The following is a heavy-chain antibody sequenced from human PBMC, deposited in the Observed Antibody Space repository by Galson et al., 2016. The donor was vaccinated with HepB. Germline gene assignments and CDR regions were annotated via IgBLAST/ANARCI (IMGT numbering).Heavy chain of an antibody. CDR1: GYIFDASG. CDR3: ARDRYFGSGTRFDH. J-gene: IGHJ4*02. Sequence: SVKVSCKASGYIFDASGISWVRQAPGQGLDWLGWISGHNGDTKYAQKFQGRVTMTTDSSTGTAYMHLRSLRTDDTDVYYCARDRYFGSGTRFDHWGQGTVVSASS. D-gene: IGHD3-10*01. CDR2: ISGHNGDT. V-gene: IGHV1-18*01.